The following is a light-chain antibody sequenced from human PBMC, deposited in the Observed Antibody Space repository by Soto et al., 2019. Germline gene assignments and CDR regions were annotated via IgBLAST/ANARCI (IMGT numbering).Light chain of an antibody. Sequence: QSALTQPRSVSGSPGQSVTISCTGSISNVGGYNYVSWYQQHPDEAPQLIIYNVNKRPSGVPDRFSGSKPGNTASLTISGLQAEDEADYYCCSYGGTVVFGGGTKLTVL. J-gene: IGLJ2*01. CDR2: NVN. V-gene: IGLV2-11*01. CDR1: ISNVGGYNY. CDR3: CSYGGTVV.